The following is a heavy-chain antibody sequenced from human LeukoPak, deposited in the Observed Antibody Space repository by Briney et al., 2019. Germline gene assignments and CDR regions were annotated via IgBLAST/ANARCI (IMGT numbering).Heavy chain of an antibody. V-gene: IGHV4-59*08. CDR2: IYYSGST. Sequence: PSETLSLTCAVYGGSFSGYYWSWIRQPPGKGLEWIGYIYYSGSTNYNPSLKSRVTISVDTSKNQFSLTLSSVTAADTAVYYCAGLITMVRGLDWYFDLWGRGTLVTVSS. CDR1: GGSFSGYY. CDR3: AGLITMVRGLDWYFDL. J-gene: IGHJ2*01. D-gene: IGHD3-10*01.